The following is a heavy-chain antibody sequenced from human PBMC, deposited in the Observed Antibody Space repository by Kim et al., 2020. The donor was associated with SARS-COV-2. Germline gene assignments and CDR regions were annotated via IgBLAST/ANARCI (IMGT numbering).Heavy chain of an antibody. CDR3: ARYYYDSSGYYYGGQAFDI. CDR2: IYTSGST. Sequence: SETLSLTCTVSGGSISSYYWSWIRQPAGKGLEWIGRIYTSGSTNYNPSLKSRVTMSVDTSKNQFSLKLSSVTAADTAVYYCARYYYDSSGYYYGGQAFDIWGQGTMVTVSS. V-gene: IGHV4-4*07. CDR1: GGSISSYY. D-gene: IGHD3-22*01. J-gene: IGHJ3*02.